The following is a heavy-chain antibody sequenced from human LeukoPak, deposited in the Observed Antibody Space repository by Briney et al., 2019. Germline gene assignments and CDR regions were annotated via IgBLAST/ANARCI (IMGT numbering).Heavy chain of an antibody. D-gene: IGHD1-26*01. CDR2: IYYSGST. CDR3: ASLIVGATSAFDI. CDR1: GGSISSGDYY. J-gene: IGHJ3*02. V-gene: IGHV4-30-4*01. Sequence: SETLSLTCTVSGGSISSGDYYWSWIRQPPGKGLEWIGYIYYSGSTYYNPSLKSRVTISVDTSKNQFSLKLSSVTAADTAVYYCASLIVGATSAFDIWGQGTMVTVSS.